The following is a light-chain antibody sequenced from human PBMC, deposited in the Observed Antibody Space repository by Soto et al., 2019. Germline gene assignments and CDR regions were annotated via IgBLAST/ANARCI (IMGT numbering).Light chain of an antibody. CDR3: QQYGSSWWA. CDR1: QSVSNNY. J-gene: IGKJ1*01. CDR2: GAS. Sequence: EIVLTQSPGTLSLSPGERATLSCRASQSVSNNYLAWYQQKPGQAPRLLIYGASNRATGIPDRFSGSGSGTDFTLTISSLEPEDSAVYHCQQYGSSWWAFGHGTKVDIK. V-gene: IGKV3-20*01.